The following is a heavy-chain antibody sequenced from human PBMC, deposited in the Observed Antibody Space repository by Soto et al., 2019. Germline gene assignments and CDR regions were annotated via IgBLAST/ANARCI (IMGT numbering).Heavy chain of an antibody. Sequence: ASVKVSCKTSGYTITSYYMHWVRQAPGQGLEWMGIINPSGGSTSYAQKFQGRVTMTRDTSTSTAYMELSSLRSEDTAVYYCARDKRTVTDAFDIWGQGTMVTVSS. CDR3: ARDKRTVTDAFDI. CDR2: INPSGGST. V-gene: IGHV1-46*03. J-gene: IGHJ3*02. D-gene: IGHD4-17*01. CDR1: GYTITSYY.